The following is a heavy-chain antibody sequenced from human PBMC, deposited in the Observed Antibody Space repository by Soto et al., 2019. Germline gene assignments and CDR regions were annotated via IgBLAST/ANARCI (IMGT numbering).Heavy chain of an antibody. J-gene: IGHJ4*02. CDR1: GGSINSKNYY. CDR3: VRHQRYSSGWYSDY. Sequence: QLQLQESGPGLVKPSETLSLTCTVSGGSINSKNYYWGWIRQPPGKGLEWIGNVYYRGTTYYNPSLKGRVTISVDTSENQFSLKRSSLTAADSAVFFGVRHQRYSSGWYSDYWGQGTLVTASS. D-gene: IGHD6-19*01. CDR2: VYYRGTT. V-gene: IGHV4-39*01.